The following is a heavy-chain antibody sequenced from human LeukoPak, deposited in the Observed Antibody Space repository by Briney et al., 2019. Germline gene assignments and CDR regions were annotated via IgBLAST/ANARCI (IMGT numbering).Heavy chain of an antibody. D-gene: IGHD2-2*01. CDR3: AMRSSVPAGTDYFDY. CDR1: GGTFSNSG. J-gene: IGHJ4*02. V-gene: IGHV1-69*13. Sequence: SVKVSCKASGGTFSNSGINWVRQAPGQGLQWMGGIITKFGATKYAREFQGRFTITADETTSTAYMELSSLRSEDTAVYYCAMRSSVPAGTDYFDYWGQGTLVTVSS. CDR2: IITKFGAT.